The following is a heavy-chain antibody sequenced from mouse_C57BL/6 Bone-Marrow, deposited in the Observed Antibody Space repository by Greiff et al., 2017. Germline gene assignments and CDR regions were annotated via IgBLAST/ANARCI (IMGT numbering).Heavy chain of an antibody. CDR2: IYPGSGST. Sequence: QVQLQQPGAELVKPGASVKMSCKASGYTFTSYWITWVKQRPGQGLEWIGDIYPGSGSTNYNEKFKSKATLTVDTSSSTAYMQLSSLTSEDSAVYYGAREGYGSPYYYAMDYWGQGTSVTVSS. J-gene: IGHJ4*01. V-gene: IGHV1-55*01. CDR3: AREGYGSPYYYAMDY. CDR1: GYTFTSYW. D-gene: IGHD1-1*01.